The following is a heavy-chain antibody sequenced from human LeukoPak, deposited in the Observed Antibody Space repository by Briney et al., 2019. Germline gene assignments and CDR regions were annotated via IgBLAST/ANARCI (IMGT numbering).Heavy chain of an antibody. CDR1: GFSVLTSGVG. CDR3: AHIAMAWNYDILTGYQNYYDMDV. J-gene: IGHJ6*02. V-gene: IGHV2-5*02. Sequence: SGPTLVHLPQTLTLTCTLPGFSVLTSGVGVGWIRQPPGKALEWLALSGWGDDKRYSPPLKSRVPIIYETSNTQVGVPMSIMDPVYTATYFCAHIAMAWNYDILTGYQNYYDMDVWGQGTTVTVSS. CDR2: SGWGDDK. D-gene: IGHD3-9*01.